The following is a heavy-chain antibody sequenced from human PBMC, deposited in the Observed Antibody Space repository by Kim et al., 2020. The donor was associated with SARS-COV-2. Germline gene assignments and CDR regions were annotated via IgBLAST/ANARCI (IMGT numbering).Heavy chain of an antibody. J-gene: IGHJ6*02. CDR3: ARASSGSYYYGMDV. V-gene: IGHV3-30-3*01. D-gene: IGHD1-26*01. CDR2: ISYNGGNT. CDR1: GFTFSSYA. Sequence: GGSLRLSCAASGFTFSSYAMHWVRQAPGKGLEWVAVISYNGGNTYYADSVKGRFTISRDNSKNTLYLQMNSLRAEDTAVYYCARASSGSYYYGMDVWGQGTTVTVSS.